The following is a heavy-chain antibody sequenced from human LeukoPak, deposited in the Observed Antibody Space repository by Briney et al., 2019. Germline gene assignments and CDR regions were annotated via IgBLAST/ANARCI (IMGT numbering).Heavy chain of an antibody. CDR3: ARERVRGYDSSGYYIY. Sequence: GGSLRLSCAASGFTFSSYAMNWVRQAPGKGLEWVSAISGSGGSTYYADSVKGRFTISRDNSKNTLYLQMNSLRAEDTAVYYCARERVRGYDSSGYYIYWGQGTLVTVSS. V-gene: IGHV3-23*01. J-gene: IGHJ4*02. D-gene: IGHD3-22*01. CDR1: GFTFSSYA. CDR2: ISGSGGST.